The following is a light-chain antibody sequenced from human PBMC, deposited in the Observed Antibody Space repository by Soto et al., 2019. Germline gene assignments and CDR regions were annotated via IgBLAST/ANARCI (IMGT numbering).Light chain of an antibody. CDR1: SSNIGSNT. Sequence: QSVLTQPPSASGTPGQRVTISCSGSSSNIGSNTVNWYQQLPGTAPKLLIYSNNQRPSGVPDRFSGSKSATSASLAISGHQSEDEADYYCAAWDDSLNGYVFGTGTKVTVL. CDR3: AAWDDSLNGYV. V-gene: IGLV1-44*01. J-gene: IGLJ1*01. CDR2: SNN.